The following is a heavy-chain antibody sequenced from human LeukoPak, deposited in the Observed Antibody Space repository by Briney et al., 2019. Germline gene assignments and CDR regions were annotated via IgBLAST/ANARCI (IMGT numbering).Heavy chain of an antibody. CDR3: ARDFAAAAGAGGVRYFDY. V-gene: IGHV4-30-2*01. CDR2: IFDSGRT. Sequence: PSETLSLTCTVSGASISSGDYFWTWIRQPPGKGPEWIGYIFDSGRTDFNPSLKSRVTISVDTSKNQFSLKLSSVTAADTAVYYCARDFAAAAGAGGVRYFDYWGQGTLVTVSS. CDR1: GASISSGDYF. D-gene: IGHD6-13*01. J-gene: IGHJ4*02.